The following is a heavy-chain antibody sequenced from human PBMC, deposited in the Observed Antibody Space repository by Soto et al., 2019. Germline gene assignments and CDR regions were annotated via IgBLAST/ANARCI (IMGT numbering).Heavy chain of an antibody. V-gene: IGHV4-34*01. D-gene: IGHD3-3*01. J-gene: IGHJ3*02. Sequence: SETLSLTCAVYGGSFSGYYWSWIRQPPGKGLEWIGEINHSGSTNYNPSLKSRVTISVDTSKNQFSLKLSSVTAADTAVYYCARERYYDFWSGLPSTHAFDIWGQGTMVTVSS. CDR1: GGSFSGYY. CDR2: INHSGST. CDR3: ARERYYDFWSGLPSTHAFDI.